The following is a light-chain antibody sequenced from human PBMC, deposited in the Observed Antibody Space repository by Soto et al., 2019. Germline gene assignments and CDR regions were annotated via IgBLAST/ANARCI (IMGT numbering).Light chain of an antibody. Sequence: DIQMTQSPSTLSASVGDRVSITCRASQSINTWLAWHQQKPGKAPKLLIYDASSLESGVPSRFSGSGSETEFTLTISSLQPDDFATYYCQQYDSFSVTFGQGTKVEIK. CDR2: DAS. V-gene: IGKV1-5*01. CDR3: QQYDSFSVT. J-gene: IGKJ1*01. CDR1: QSINTW.